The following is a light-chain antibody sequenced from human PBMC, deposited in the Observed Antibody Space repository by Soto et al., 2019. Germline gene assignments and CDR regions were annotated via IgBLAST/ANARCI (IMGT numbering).Light chain of an antibody. CDR1: QSVSSY. V-gene: IGKV3-11*01. Sequence: EIVLTQSPATLSLSPGERATLSCGASQSVSSYLAWYQQKPGQAPRLLIYDASNRATGIPARFSGSGSGTDFTLTISRLEPEDFAVYYCQQRSNWPLTFGGGTKVEIK. CDR2: DAS. J-gene: IGKJ4*01. CDR3: QQRSNWPLT.